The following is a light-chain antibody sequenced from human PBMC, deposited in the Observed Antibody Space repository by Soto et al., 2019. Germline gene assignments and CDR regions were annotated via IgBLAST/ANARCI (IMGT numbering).Light chain of an antibody. CDR2: GAS. J-gene: IGKJ1*01. CDR3: QQYGSPPHT. Sequence: IVLTQSPGTLSLSPWERATLSCRASQSVSSSYLAWYQQKPGQAPRLLIYGASSRATGIPDRLSGSGSGTDFTLTISRLEPEDFAVYYCQQYGSPPHTFGQGTKVDIK. CDR1: QSVSSSY. V-gene: IGKV3-20*01.